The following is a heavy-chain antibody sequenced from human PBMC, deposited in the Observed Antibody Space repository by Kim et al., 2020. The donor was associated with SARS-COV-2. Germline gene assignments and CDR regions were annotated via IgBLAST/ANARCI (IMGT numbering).Heavy chain of an antibody. CDR2: MREDGSGI. J-gene: IGHJ6*02. CDR3: ERGHFGLDV. CDR1: GINFRNNW. Sequence: GGSLRLSCVASGINFRNNWMSWVRQPLGKGLEWVAHMREDGSGIDYADSVKGRFTIFRDNAQNSLYLQMNSLRVDDTAVYYCERGHFGLDVWGQGTTVTV. V-gene: IGHV3-7*05.